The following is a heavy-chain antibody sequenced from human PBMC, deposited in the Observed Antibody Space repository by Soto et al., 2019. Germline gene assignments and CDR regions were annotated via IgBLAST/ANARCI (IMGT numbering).Heavy chain of an antibody. CDR1: GFTFSNYA. D-gene: IGHD2-2*01. V-gene: IGHV3-23*01. J-gene: IGHJ4*02. CDR3: AKGWGSAASALFDY. CDR2: ISVTGDRT. Sequence: GGSLRLSCAASGFTFSNYAMSWVRQTPGKGLEWVSTISVTGDRTYYADSVKGRFTISRDNSKNTLYLQMNSLRAEDTAIYFCAKGWGSAASALFDYWGQGTLVTVSS.